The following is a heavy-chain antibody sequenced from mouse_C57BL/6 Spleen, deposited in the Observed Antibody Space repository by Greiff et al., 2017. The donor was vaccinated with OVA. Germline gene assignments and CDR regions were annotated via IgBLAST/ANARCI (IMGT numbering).Heavy chain of an antibody. CDR3: ARGDDGYYRYYYAVDY. Sequence: VQLQQPGAELVKPGASVKMSCKASGYTFTSYWITWVKQRPGQGLEWIGIIYPGSGSTNYNAKFKSKATLTVDKSSSTASMQLSSLTSEDAAVYCCARGDDGYYRYYYAVDYWGQGTSVTVSS. V-gene: IGHV1-55*01. J-gene: IGHJ4*01. CDR2: IYPGSGST. CDR1: GYTFTSYW. D-gene: IGHD2-3*01.